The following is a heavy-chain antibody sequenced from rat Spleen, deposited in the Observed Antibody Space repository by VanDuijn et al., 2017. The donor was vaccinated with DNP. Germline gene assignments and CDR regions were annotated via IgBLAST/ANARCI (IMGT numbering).Heavy chain of an antibody. J-gene: IGHJ2*01. CDR2: IKAKSNNYAT. D-gene: IGHD1-1*01. CDR3: AGGTTVVKDY. CDR1: GFTFSTAW. Sequence: EVQVLESGGGLVQPGNSLKLSCATSGFTFSTAWMYWYRQFPEKRLEWVARIKAKSNNYATDYTESVKGRFTISRDDSKSSIYLQMNNLKEEDTAIYYCAGGTTVVKDYWGQGVMVTVSS. V-gene: IGHV6-6*01.